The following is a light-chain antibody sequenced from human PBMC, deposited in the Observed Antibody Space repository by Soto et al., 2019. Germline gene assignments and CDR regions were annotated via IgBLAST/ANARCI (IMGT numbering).Light chain of an antibody. CDR2: GAS. V-gene: IGKV3-20*01. CDR3: QQYGTSPVT. CDR1: QSVSRN. Sequence: EVVLTQSPATLSVSPGDRATLSCRASQSVSRNLAWYQQKPGQAPRLLIYGASTRATGVPARFSGSGSATEFTLSISRLEPEDSAVYYCQQYGTSPVTFGGGTKAEIK. J-gene: IGKJ4*01.